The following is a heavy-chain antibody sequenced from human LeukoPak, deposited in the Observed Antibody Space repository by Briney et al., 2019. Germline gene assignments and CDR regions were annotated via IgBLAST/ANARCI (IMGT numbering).Heavy chain of an antibody. D-gene: IGHD3-10*01. Sequence: GGSLRLSCAASGFTFSNAWMSWVRQAPGKGLEWVGRIKSKTDGGTTDYAAPVKGRFTISRDDSKNTMYLQMNSLKAEDTAVYYCILWFGELLDYWGQGTLVTVSS. J-gene: IGHJ4*02. CDR3: ILWFGELLDY. V-gene: IGHV3-15*01. CDR1: GFTFSNAW. CDR2: IKSKTDGGTT.